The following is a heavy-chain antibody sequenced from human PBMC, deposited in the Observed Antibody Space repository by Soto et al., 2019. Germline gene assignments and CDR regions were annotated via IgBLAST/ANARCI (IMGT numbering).Heavy chain of an antibody. CDR1: GFTFSNAW. CDR2: IKTDSDGGTV. J-gene: IGHJ4*02. CDR3: ATVYCATTSCYAPFDY. V-gene: IGHV3-15*01. D-gene: IGHD2-2*01. Sequence: GGSLRLSCAASGFTFSNAWMSWVRQAPGKGLEWIGRIKTDSDGGTVDYASPVKGRFTISRDDSKSMLYLDLNSLKTEDTGVYFCATVYCATTSCYAPFDYWGKGTLVTVSS.